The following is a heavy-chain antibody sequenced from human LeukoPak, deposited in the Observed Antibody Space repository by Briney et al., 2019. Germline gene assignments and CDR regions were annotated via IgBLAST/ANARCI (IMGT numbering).Heavy chain of an antibody. J-gene: IGHJ4*02. D-gene: IGHD4-17*01. CDR2: INYSGSP. CDR1: GYSISSGYY. CDR3: ARDNDDYGDYAGYFDY. Sequence: SETLSLTCTVSGYSISSGYYWTWIRQSPEKGLEWIGEINYSGSPNYNPSLKSRVTLSVDTSKNQFSLTLRSVTAADTAVYYCARDNDDYGDYAGYFDYWGQGTLVTVSS. V-gene: IGHV4-38-2*02.